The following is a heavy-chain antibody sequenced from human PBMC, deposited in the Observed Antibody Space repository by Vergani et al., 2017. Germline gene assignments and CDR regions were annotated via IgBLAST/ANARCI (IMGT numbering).Heavy chain of an antibody. J-gene: IGHJ5*02. CDR3: GRVADFYCLESRLLDL. CDR2: MYHSGST. V-gene: IGHV4-59*01. CDR1: GGSMSGYY. D-gene: IGHD2-21*02. Sequence: QVRLQESGPGLVKPSETLSLTCSVSGGSMSGYYWSWIRQPPGKELEWIGYMYHSGSTNYNPSLETRVTISGDTSKNQFSLKLNSVTAADTAVYYCGRVADFYCLESRLLDLWGQGILVTVSS.